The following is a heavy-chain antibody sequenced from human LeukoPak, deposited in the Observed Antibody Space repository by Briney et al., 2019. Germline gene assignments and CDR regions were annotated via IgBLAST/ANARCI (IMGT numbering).Heavy chain of an antibody. V-gene: IGHV3-11*01. J-gene: IGHJ4*02. Sequence: GGSLRLSCAVSGLIFSDNQMAWIRQAPGKGLEWVSHISSSGNTIYYLDSVKGRFTTSRDDAKNSVFLQMNSLRAEDTAVYWCAVVRGVMGYWGQGTLVTVSS. CDR2: ISSSGNTI. CDR3: AVVRGVMGY. D-gene: IGHD3-10*01. CDR1: GLIFSDNQ.